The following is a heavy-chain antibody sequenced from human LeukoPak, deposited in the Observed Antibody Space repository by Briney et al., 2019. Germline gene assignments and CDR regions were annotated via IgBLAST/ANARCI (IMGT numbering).Heavy chain of an antibody. D-gene: IGHD3-16*01. V-gene: IGHV3-15*01. CDR3: CTVGGLNDVWLTYYYGH. J-gene: IGHJ4*02. CDR2: IRSQGYGGTT. CDR1: GFTFSSYA. Sequence: GGSLRLSCAASGFTFSSYAMTWVRQAPGKGLEWVGRIRSQGYGGTTDYAAPVRGRFTISRDDSKDTVYLQMDSLKIEDTAVYYCCTVGGLNDVWLTYYYGHWGQGTRVTVSS.